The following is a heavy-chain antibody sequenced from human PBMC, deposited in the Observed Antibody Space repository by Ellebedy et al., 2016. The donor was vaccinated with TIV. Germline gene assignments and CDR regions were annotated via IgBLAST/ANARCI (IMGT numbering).Heavy chain of an antibody. J-gene: IGHJ2*01. D-gene: IGHD1-26*01. CDR1: GFTFSSYA. CDR2: ISSNGGST. Sequence: GGSLRLSXSASGFTFSSYAMHWVRQAPGKGLEYVSAISSNGGSTYYADSVKGRFTISRDNSKNTLYLQMSSLRAEDTAVYYCVKDHGLGYFDLWGRGTLVTVSS. V-gene: IGHV3-64D*06. CDR3: VKDHGLGYFDL.